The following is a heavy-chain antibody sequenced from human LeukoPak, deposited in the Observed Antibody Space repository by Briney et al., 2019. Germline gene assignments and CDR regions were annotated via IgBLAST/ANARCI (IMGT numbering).Heavy chain of an antibody. J-gene: IGHJ4*02. D-gene: IGHD3-10*02. CDR1: GFTFSDFG. CDR3: AKAGGVRGVITY. CDR2: ISHDGNSK. V-gene: IGHV3-30*18. Sequence: GGSLRLSCAASGFTFSDFGMHWVRQAPGKGLESVAVISHDGNSKYSADSVKGRFTISRDNSKNTLYLQMNSLRAEDTAVYYCAKAGGVRGVITYWGQGTLVTVSS.